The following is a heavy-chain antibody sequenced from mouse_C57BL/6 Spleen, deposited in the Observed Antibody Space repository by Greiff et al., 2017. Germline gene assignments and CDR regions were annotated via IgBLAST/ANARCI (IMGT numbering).Heavy chain of an antibody. CDR2: ISSGGDYI. D-gene: IGHD1-1*02. Sequence: EVKLMESGEGLVKPGGSLKLSCAASGFTFSSYAMSWVRQTPEKRLEWVAYISSGGDYIYYADTVKGRFTISRDNARNTLYLQMSSLKSEDTAMYYCTREGGKPFYWYFDVWGTGTTVTVSS. V-gene: IGHV5-9-1*02. J-gene: IGHJ1*03. CDR1: GFTFSSYA. CDR3: TREGGKPFYWYFDV.